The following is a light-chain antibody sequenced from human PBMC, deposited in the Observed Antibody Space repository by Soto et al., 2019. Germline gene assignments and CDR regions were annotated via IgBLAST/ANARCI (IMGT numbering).Light chain of an antibody. Sequence: EIVMTQSPATLSVSPGGRATLSCRASQSVSSNLAWYQQKPGQAPRLLIYGASTRATGIPARFSGSGSGTEFTLTISRLQSEDFAVYYCQQYNNWPPGTFGQGTKVEIK. V-gene: IGKV3-15*01. CDR2: GAS. J-gene: IGKJ1*01. CDR3: QQYNNWPPGT. CDR1: QSVSSN.